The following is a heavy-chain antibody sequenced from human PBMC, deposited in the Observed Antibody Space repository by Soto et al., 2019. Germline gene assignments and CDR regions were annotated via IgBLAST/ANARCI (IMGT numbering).Heavy chain of an antibody. D-gene: IGHD2-8*01. J-gene: IGHJ3*02. V-gene: IGHV3-7*01. CDR2: IKQDGSEK. CDR1: GFTFSSYW. Sequence: GGSLRLSCAASGFTFSSYWMSWVRQAPGKGLEWVANIKQDGSEKYYVDSVKGRFTISRDNAKNSLYLQMNSLRAEDTAVYYCARDVSAGIVLMVYAIQYAFDIWGQGTMVTVSS. CDR3: ARDVSAGIVLMVYAIQYAFDI.